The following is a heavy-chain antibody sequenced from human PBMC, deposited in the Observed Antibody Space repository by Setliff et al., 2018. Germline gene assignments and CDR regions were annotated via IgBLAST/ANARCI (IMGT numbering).Heavy chain of an antibody. D-gene: IGHD6-19*01. CDR2: ISAYNGNT. CDR1: GYTFTSYG. CDR3: ARANDYSSGWYFYYYGMDV. Sequence: ASVKVSCKASGYTFTSYGISWVRQAPGQGLEWMGWISAYNGNTNYAQKLQGRVTMTTDTSTSTAYMELRSLRYDDTAVYYCARANDYSSGWYFYYYGMDVWGQGTTVTVSS. J-gene: IGHJ6*02. V-gene: IGHV1-18*01.